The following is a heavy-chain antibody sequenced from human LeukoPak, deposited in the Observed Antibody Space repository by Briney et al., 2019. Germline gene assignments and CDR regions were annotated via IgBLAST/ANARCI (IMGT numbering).Heavy chain of an antibody. V-gene: IGHV3-53*01. J-gene: IGHJ6*02. CDR2: MYSGGSK. CDR1: GFTVSSKY. CDR3: ARDRGGYSDYEYYYSGMDV. Sequence: GGSLRLSCAAPGFTVSSKYMSWVRQAPGKRLEWVSVMYSGGSKYYADSVKGRFTISRDNSKNTLYLQMNTLRAEDTAVYYCARDRGGYSDYEYYYSGMDVWGQGTTVTVSS. D-gene: IGHD5-12*01.